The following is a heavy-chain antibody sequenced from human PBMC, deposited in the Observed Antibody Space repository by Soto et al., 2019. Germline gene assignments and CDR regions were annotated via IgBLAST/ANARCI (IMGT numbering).Heavy chain of an antibody. CDR3: ARAVDTRVRVDY. D-gene: IGHD3-10*01. CDR2: IYSGGST. Sequence: EVQLVETGGGLIQPGGSLRLSCAASGFTVSSNYMSWVRQAPGKGLEWVSVIYSGGSTYYADSVKGRFTISRDNSKNTLYLQLNSLRAEDTAVYYCARAVDTRVRVDYLGPGTLVPGSS. J-gene: IGHJ4*02. CDR1: GFTVSSNY. V-gene: IGHV3-53*02.